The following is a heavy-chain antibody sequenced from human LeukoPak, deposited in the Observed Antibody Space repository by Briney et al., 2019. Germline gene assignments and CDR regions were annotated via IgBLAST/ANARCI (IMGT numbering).Heavy chain of an antibody. V-gene: IGHV3-53*04. CDR3: SYSGSYYGGRADY. Sequence: PGGSLRLSCAASGFTVSSNYMSWVRQAPGKGLEWVSVMYSGGSTYYADSVKGRFTISRHNSKNTLYLQMNSLRAEDTAEYYCSYSGSYYGGRADYWGQGTLVTVSS. CDR2: MYSGGST. J-gene: IGHJ4*02. CDR1: GFTVSSNY. D-gene: IGHD1-26*01.